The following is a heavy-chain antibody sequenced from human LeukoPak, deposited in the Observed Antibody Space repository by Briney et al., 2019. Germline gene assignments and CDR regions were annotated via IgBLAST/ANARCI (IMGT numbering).Heavy chain of an antibody. V-gene: IGHV1-2*02. Sequence: GASVKVSCKASGYTFTGYYMPWVRQAPGQGLEWMGWMNPNSGGTNYAQKFQGRVTMTRDTPISTAYMELSRLRSDDTAVYYCARSPSWSSSWYDYWGQGTLVTVSS. CDR3: ARSPSWSSSWYDY. CDR1: GYTFTGYY. J-gene: IGHJ4*02. CDR2: MNPNSGGT. D-gene: IGHD6-13*01.